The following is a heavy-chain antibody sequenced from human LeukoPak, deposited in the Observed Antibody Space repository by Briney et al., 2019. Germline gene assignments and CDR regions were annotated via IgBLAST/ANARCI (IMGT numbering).Heavy chain of an antibody. CDR1: GGSISSSSYY. V-gene: IGHV4-39*01. Sequence: PSETLSLTCTVSGGSISSSSYYWGWIRQPPGKGLEWIGSIYYSGSTYYNPSLKSRVTISVDTSKNQFSLKLSSVTAADTAVYYCARPQWFGPFPYYFDYWGQGTLVTVSS. J-gene: IGHJ4*02. CDR3: ARPQWFGPFPYYFDY. D-gene: IGHD3-10*01. CDR2: IYYSGST.